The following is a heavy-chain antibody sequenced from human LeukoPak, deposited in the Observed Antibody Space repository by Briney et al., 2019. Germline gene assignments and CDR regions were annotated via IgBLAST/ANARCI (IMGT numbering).Heavy chain of an antibody. D-gene: IGHD3-22*01. CDR3: ARVIPYYDSSGYYP. J-gene: IGHJ4*02. Sequence: QTGGSLRLSCAASGFTFSSYWMRWVRQAPGKGLEWVANIKQDGSEKYYVDSVKGRFTISRDNAKNSLYLQMNSLRAEDTAVYYCARVIPYYDSSGYYPWGQGTLVTVSS. CDR2: IKQDGSEK. CDR1: GFTFSSYW. V-gene: IGHV3-7*01.